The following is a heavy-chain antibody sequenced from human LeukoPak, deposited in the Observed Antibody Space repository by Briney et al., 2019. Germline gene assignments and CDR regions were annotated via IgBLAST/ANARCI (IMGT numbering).Heavy chain of an antibody. CDR3: ASDLTPSDGYFDY. V-gene: IGHV3-21*01. D-gene: IGHD5-24*01. CDR2: ISSSSSYI. CDR1: GFTFSSYS. Sequence: GGSLRLSCAASGFTFSSYSMNWVRQAPGKGLEWVSSISSSSSYIYYADSVKGRFTISRDNAKNSLYLQMNSLRPEDTAVYYCASDLTPSDGYFDYWGQGTLVTVSS. J-gene: IGHJ4*02.